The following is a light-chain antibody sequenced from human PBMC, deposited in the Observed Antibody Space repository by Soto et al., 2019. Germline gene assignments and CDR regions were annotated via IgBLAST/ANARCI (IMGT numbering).Light chain of an antibody. CDR3: QQYNSYSRT. Sequence: DIQMTQSPSTLSASVGDRVTITCRASQSISSWLAWYQQKPGEAPKLLIYTESSLESGVPSRFSGSGSGTEFTLTISSLQPDDFETYYCQQYNSYSRTFGQGNKVEIK. J-gene: IGKJ1*01. CDR2: TES. V-gene: IGKV1-5*03. CDR1: QSISSW.